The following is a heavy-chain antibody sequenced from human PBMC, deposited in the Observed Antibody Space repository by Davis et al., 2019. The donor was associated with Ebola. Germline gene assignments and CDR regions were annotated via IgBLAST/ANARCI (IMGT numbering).Heavy chain of an antibody. D-gene: IGHD3-3*01. CDR1: GFTFSSYA. CDR3: AKDVVFGVVMYFDY. CDR2: ISGSGGST. J-gene: IGHJ4*02. Sequence: GESLKISCAASGFTFSSYAMSWVRQAPGKGLEWVSAISGSGGSTYYADSVKGRFTISRDNSKNTLYLQMNSLRAEDTAVYYCAKDVVFGVVMYFDYWGQGTLVTVSS. V-gene: IGHV3-23*01.